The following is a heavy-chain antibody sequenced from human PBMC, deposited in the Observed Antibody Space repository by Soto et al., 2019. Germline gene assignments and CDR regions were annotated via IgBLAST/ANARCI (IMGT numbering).Heavy chain of an antibody. Sequence: GASVKVSCKASGGTFSSYTISWVRQAPGQGLEWMGRIIPILGIANYAQKFQGRVTITADKSTSTAYMELSSLRSEDTAVYYCAREGPPGPYYYYGMDVWGQGTTVTVSS. CDR1: GGTFSSYT. V-gene: IGHV1-69*04. CDR3: AREGPPGPYYYYGMDV. CDR2: IIPILGIA. J-gene: IGHJ6*02.